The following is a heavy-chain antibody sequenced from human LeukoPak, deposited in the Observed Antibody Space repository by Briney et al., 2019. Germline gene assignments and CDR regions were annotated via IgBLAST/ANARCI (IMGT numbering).Heavy chain of an antibody. CDR1: GGSISSGGYY. J-gene: IGHJ4*02. Sequence: SQTLSLTCTVSGGSISSGGYYWSWIRQHPGKGLAWIGYIYYSGSTYYNPSLKSRVTISVDTSKNQFSLKLSSVTAADTAVYYCARVPRQLTGPFDYWGQGTLVTVSS. CDR3: ARVPRQLTGPFDY. V-gene: IGHV4-31*03. CDR2: IYYSGST. D-gene: IGHD1-20*01.